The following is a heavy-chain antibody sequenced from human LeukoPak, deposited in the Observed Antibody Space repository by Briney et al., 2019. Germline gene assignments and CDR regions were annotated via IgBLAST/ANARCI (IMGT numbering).Heavy chain of an antibody. V-gene: IGHV4-59*01. Sequence: NSSETLSLTCTVSGGSISSDDWSWLRQPPGKGLEWIGYIYYSGSTNYNPSLKSRVTISVDTSKSQFSLKLSSVTAADTAVYYCAREETATGGFDYWGQGTLVTVSS. CDR2: IYYSGST. CDR3: AREETATGGFDY. J-gene: IGHJ4*02. CDR1: GGSISSDD. D-gene: IGHD5-24*01.